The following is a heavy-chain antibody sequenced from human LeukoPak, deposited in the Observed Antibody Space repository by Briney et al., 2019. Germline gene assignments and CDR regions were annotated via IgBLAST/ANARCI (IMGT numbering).Heavy chain of an antibody. CDR3: ASGDNDPLFDY. CDR2: IYYSGST. CDR1: GGSISSGGYY. J-gene: IGHJ4*02. Sequence: PSETLSLTCTVSGGSISSGGYYWSWIRQPPGKGLEWIGSIYYSGSTNYNPSLQGRVTISLDTSRNQFSLKLSSVTAADTAVYYCASGDNDPLFDYWGQGTLVTVSS. D-gene: IGHD1-1*01. V-gene: IGHV4-31*03.